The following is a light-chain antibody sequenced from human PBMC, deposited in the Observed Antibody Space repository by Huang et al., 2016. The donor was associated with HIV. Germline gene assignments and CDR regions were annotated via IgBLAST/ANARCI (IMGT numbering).Light chain of an antibody. J-gene: IGKJ3*01. Sequence: IQLTQSPSSLSASVGDRVTITCRASQGISSYLAWYQHKPGTAPKLLIYAASTLQSGVPSRFSGSGSGTDFTLTISSLQPEDFATYYCQQLNSYPEGFTFGPGTKVDIK. CDR1: QGISSY. CDR2: AAS. V-gene: IGKV1-9*01. CDR3: QQLNSYPEGFT.